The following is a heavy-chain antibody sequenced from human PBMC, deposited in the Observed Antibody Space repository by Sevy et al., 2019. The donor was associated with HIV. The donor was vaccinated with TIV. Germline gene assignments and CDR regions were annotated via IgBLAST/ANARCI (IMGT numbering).Heavy chain of an antibody. CDR1: GGSISNYF. CDR3: ARESIGAVGDFDY. V-gene: IGHV4-59*01. CDR2: IYYSGST. Sequence: SETLSLTCTVSGGSISNYFWSWIRQPPGKGLECIGYIYYSGSTNYNPSLKSRVTISVDTSKNQFSLKLSSVTAADTAVYYCARESIGAVGDFDYWGQGTLVTVSS. J-gene: IGHJ4*02. D-gene: IGHD6-13*01.